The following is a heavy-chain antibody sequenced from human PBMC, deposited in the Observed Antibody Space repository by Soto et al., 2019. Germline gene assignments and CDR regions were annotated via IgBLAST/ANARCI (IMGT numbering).Heavy chain of an antibody. V-gene: IGHV4-38-2*01. J-gene: IGHJ5*02. CDR2: IYHSGST. Sequence: PSETLSLTSAVSGYSISSGYYWGCIRQPPGKGLDWIGSIYHSGSTYYNPSLKSRVTISVDASKNQCSLKLSSVTAADTAVYYCARRKVSSWYNWFDPWGQGTLVTVSS. CDR3: ARRKVSSWYNWFDP. CDR1: GYSISSGYY. D-gene: IGHD6-13*01.